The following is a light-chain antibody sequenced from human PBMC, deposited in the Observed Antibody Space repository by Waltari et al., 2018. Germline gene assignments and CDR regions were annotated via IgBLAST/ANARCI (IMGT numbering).Light chain of an antibody. CDR3: QQSSGTPPRT. CDR1: QNIRNN. CDR2: AAS. J-gene: IGKJ1*01. Sequence: DIQMTQSPPSLSASIGDRVTITCRASQNIRNNLNWYQQKPGKAPKLLIYAASNLQRGVPSRFSGSGAGTDFTLTILSLEPDDFATYSGQQSSGTPPRTFGQGTKVDIK. V-gene: IGKV1-39*01.